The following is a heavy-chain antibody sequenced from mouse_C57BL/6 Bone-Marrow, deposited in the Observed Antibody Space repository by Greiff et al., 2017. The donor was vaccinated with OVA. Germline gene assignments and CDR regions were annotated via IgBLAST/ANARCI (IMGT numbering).Heavy chain of an antibody. Sequence: VQLQQSGAELARPGASVKLSCKASGYTFTSYGISWVKQRTGQGLEWIGEIYPRSGNTYYNEKFKGKATLTADKSSSTAYMELRSLTSEDSAVYCCGRRDRGFYYYGSNAFAYWGQGTLVTVSA. J-gene: IGHJ3*01. CDR2: IYPRSGNT. CDR3: GRRDRGFYYYGSNAFAY. CDR1: GYTFTSYG. D-gene: IGHD1-1*01. V-gene: IGHV1-81*01.